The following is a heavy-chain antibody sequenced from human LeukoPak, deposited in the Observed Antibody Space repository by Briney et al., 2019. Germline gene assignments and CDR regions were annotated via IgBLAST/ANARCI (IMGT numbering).Heavy chain of an antibody. Sequence: GGSLRLSCAASGFPFSSYAMSWVRQAPGKGLEWVSAISGSGGSTYYADSVKGRFTISRDNSKNTLYLQMNSLRAEDTAVYYCAKDIYDSSGYHYWGQGTLVTVSS. J-gene: IGHJ4*02. CDR1: GFPFSSYA. D-gene: IGHD3-22*01. CDR3: AKDIYDSSGYHY. CDR2: ISGSGGST. V-gene: IGHV3-23*01.